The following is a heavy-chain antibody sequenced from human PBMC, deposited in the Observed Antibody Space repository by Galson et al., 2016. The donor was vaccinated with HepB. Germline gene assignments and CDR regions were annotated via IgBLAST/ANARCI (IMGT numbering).Heavy chain of an antibody. Sequence: SLRLSCAASGFSFGSYALSWVRQAPGKGLEWVSVISGSGDSVHHADSVKGRFTISRDKPKNTVYLQMNSLRAEDTAVYYCAKDQTTWSYYGSGRYPLRGMDVWGQGTTVTVSS. CDR1: GFSFGSYA. J-gene: IGHJ6*02. CDR3: AKDQTTWSYYGSGRYPLRGMDV. V-gene: IGHV3-23*01. CDR2: ISGSGDSV. D-gene: IGHD3-10*01.